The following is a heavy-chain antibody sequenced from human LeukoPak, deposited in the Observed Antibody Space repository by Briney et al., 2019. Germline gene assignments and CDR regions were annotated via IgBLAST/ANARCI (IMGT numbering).Heavy chain of an antibody. J-gene: IGHJ4*02. D-gene: IGHD6-19*01. CDR3: AKDLSYSTDWPYFDY. CDR2: ISYDGSNK. V-gene: IGHV3-30*18. CDR1: GFTLSSFG. Sequence: GRSLRLSCAASGFTLSSFGMHWVRQAPGKGLEWVAIISYDGSNKYYADSVKGRFTISRDNSKNTLYLQLNSLRIEDTAVYYCAKDLSYSTDWPYFDYWGQGTLVTVSS.